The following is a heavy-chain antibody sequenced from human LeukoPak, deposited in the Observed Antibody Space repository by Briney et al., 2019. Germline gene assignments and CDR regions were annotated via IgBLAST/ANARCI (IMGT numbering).Heavy chain of an antibody. J-gene: IGHJ4*02. CDR2: MNPNSGNT. Sequence: ASVKVSCKASGYTFTSYDINWVRQATGQGLEWMGWMNPNSGNTGYAQKFQGRVTMTRNTSISTAYMELSSLRSEDTAVYYCARDSGVLRFGELLRNWGQGTLVTVSS. CDR1: GYTFTSYD. CDR3: ARDSGVLRFGELLRN. D-gene: IGHD3-10*01. V-gene: IGHV1-8*01.